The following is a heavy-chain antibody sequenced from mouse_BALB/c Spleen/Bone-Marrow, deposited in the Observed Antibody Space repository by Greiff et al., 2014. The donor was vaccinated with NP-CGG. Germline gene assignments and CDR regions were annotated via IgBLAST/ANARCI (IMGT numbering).Heavy chain of an antibody. J-gene: IGHJ2*01. Sequence: QVQLQQPGADLVRLGTSVKVSCKASGYAFTNYLIEWVKQRPGQGLEWIGVINPGSGGTNYNEKFKDKATLTADESSSTAYMQLSSLTSDDSAVYFCSRQTATFFDYWGQGTTLTVSS. D-gene: IGHD1-2*01. CDR3: SRQTATFFDY. V-gene: IGHV1-54*03. CDR1: GYAFTNYL. CDR2: INPGSGGT.